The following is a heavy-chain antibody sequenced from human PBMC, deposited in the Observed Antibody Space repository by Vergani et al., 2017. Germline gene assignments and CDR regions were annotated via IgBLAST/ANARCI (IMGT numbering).Heavy chain of an antibody. CDR3: AKDARKQLWYYFDY. J-gene: IGHJ4*02. Sequence: EVQLVESGGGVVQPGGSLRLSCAASGFTFDDYAMHWVRQAPGKGLEWVSLISGDGGSTYYADSVKGRFTISRDNSKNSLYLQMNSLRTEDTALYYCAKDARKQLWYYFDYWGQGTLVTVSA. CDR2: ISGDGGST. D-gene: IGHD5-18*01. CDR1: GFTFDDYA. V-gene: IGHV3-43*02.